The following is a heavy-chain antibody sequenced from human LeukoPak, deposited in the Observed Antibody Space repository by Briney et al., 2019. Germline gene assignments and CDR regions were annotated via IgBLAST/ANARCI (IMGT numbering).Heavy chain of an antibody. V-gene: IGHV3-23*01. CDR3: ANGRSGVRGVNY. J-gene: IGHJ4*02. CDR2: ISGSGGST. Sequence: GGSLRLSCAASGFTFSSYAMSWVRQAPGKGLEWVSAISGSGGSTYYADSVKGRFTISRDNSKNPLYLQMNSLRAEDTAVYYCANGRSGVRGVNYWGQGTLVTVSS. CDR1: GFTFSSYA. D-gene: IGHD3-10*01.